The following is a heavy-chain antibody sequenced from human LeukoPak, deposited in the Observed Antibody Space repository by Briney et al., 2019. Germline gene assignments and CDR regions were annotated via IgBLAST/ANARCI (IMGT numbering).Heavy chain of an antibody. CDR1: GFTLSTYW. J-gene: IGHJ4*02. CDR3: AKTRSSGYSPYYFDY. D-gene: IGHD3-22*01. CDR2: ISGSGGST. Sequence: GGSLRLSCAASGFTLSTYWMHWVRQAPGKGLEWVSAISGSGGSTYYADSVKGRFTISRDNSKNTLYLQMNSLRAEDTAVYYCAKTRSSGYSPYYFDYWGQGTLVTVSS. V-gene: IGHV3-23*01.